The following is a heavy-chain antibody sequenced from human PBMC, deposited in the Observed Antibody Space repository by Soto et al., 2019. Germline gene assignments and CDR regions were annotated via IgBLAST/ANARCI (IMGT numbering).Heavy chain of an antibody. J-gene: IGHJ4*02. V-gene: IGHV1-69*13. CDR1: GGTFSSYA. D-gene: IGHD3-22*01. Sequence: WASVKVSCKASGGTFSSYAISWVRQAPGQGLEWMGGIIPIFGTANYAQKFQGRVTITADESTSTAYMGLSSLRSEDTAVYYCASPSYDSSGYYYGFDYWGQGTLVTVSS. CDR3: ASPSYDSSGYYYGFDY. CDR2: IIPIFGTA.